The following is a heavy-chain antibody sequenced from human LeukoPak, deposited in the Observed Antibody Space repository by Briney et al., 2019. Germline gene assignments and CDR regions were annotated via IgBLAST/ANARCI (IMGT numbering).Heavy chain of an antibody. CDR2: INHSGST. J-gene: IGHJ5*02. CDR3: ARVYDDYVWGSYRTLYNWFDP. CDR1: GGSFSGYY. V-gene: IGHV4-34*01. Sequence: PSATLSLTCAVYGGSFSGYYWSWIRHPPGKGLEWIGEINHSGSTNYNPSLKSRVTISVDTSKNQFSLKLSSVTAADTAVYYCARVYDDYVWGSYRTLYNWFDPWGQGTLVTVSS. D-gene: IGHD3-16*02.